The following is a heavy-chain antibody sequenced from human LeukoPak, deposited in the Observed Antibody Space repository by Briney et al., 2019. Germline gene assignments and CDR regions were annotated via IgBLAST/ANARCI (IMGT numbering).Heavy chain of an antibody. Sequence: ASVKVSCKASGYTFTGYYINWVRQAPGQGLEWMGWINSNSGGTNYAQKFQGRVTITSDTSISTAYMELSRLRSDDTAMYYCARRSDYGGLDYWGQGTLVTVSS. CDR3: ARRSDYGGLDY. CDR2: INSNSGGT. CDR1: GYTFTGYY. J-gene: IGHJ4*02. D-gene: IGHD4-23*01. V-gene: IGHV1-2*02.